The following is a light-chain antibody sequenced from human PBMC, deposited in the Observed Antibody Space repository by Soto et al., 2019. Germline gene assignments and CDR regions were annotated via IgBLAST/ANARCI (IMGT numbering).Light chain of an antibody. V-gene: IGLV2-8*01. Sequence: QSVLTQPPSASGSPGQSVAISCTATSSDVGGYNYVSWYQQHPGKAPKLMIYEVNKRPSGVPDRFSGSKSGNTASLTVSGLQAEDEADYYCSSYAGSSNVFGTGTKVTGL. CDR3: SSYAGSSNV. CDR2: EVN. J-gene: IGLJ1*01. CDR1: SSDVGGYNY.